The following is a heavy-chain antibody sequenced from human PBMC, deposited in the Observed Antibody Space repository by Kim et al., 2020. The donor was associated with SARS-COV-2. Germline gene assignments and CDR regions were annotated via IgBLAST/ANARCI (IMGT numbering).Heavy chain of an antibody. CDR3: ALLRFGEFF. CDR1: GYDFNNFW. J-gene: IGHJ1*01. Sequence: GESLKISCKASGYDFNNFWIGWVRQMPGKGPEWLGMVYPLDSDTRYNPSFRDHVTISADRSVETAYLQWSSLKASDTATFYCALLRFGEFFWGQGSLVFVYS. CDR2: VYPLDSDT. V-gene: IGHV5-51*01. D-gene: IGHD3-10*01.